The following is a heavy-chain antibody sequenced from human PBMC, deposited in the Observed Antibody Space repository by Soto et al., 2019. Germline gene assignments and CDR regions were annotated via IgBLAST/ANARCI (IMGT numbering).Heavy chain of an antibody. CDR2: INPNSGGT. CDR3: ARDLLPYCSGGSCYPEGAFHI. V-gene: IGHV1-2*04. Sequence: QVQLVQSGAEVKPPGASVKVSCKTSGYTFIDYYMHWVRQAPGQGFEWMGWINPNSGGTNYAQKFQGWVTLTRDTSISTAYMELRRLRSDDTAVYFCARDLLPYCSGGSCYPEGAFHIWGQGTMVTVSS. J-gene: IGHJ3*02. CDR1: GYTFIDYY. D-gene: IGHD2-15*01.